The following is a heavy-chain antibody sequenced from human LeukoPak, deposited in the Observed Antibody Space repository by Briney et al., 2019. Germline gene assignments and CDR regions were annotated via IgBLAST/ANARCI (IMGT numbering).Heavy chain of an antibody. Sequence: GGSLRLSCAASGFTFRDPWMTWVRQAPGKGLEWLANIRDDGKEKFYADSVKGRFTISKDNRRNTLYLQMNNLRPEDTAVYYCARGGVEFDYWGQGTLVTVSS. J-gene: IGHJ4*02. V-gene: IGHV3-7*03. CDR1: GFTFRDPW. CDR2: IRDDGKEK. CDR3: ARGGVEFDY.